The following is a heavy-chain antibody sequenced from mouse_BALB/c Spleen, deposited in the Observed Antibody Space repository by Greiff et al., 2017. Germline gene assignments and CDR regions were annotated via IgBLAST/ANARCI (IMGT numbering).Heavy chain of an antibody. V-gene: IGHV2-2*02. CDR1: GFSLTSYG. CDR3: ARKGDADYYAMDY. Sequence: QVQLKESGPGLVQPSQSLSITCTVSGFSLTSYGVHWVRQSPGKGLEWLGVIWSGGSTDYNAAFISRLSISKDNSKSQVFFKMNSLQANDTAIYYCARKGDADYYAMDYWGQGTSVTVSS. J-gene: IGHJ4*01. CDR2: IWSGGST.